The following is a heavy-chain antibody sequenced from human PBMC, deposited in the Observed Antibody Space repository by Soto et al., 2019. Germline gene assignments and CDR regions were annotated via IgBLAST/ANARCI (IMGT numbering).Heavy chain of an antibody. CDR3: ARHYASGWLVLWSFDY. D-gene: IGHD6-19*01. V-gene: IGHV4-39*01. J-gene: IGHJ4*02. Sequence: SETLSLTCTVSGGSISSSSYYWGWIRQPPGKGLEWIGSIYYSGSTYYNPSLKSRVTISVDTSKNQFSLKLSSVTAADTAVYYCARHYASGWLVLWSFDYWGQGTLVTVSS. CDR1: GGSISSSSYY. CDR2: IYYSGST.